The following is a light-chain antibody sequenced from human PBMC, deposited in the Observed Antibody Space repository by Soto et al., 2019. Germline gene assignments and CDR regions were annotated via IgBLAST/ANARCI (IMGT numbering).Light chain of an antibody. Sequence: DIVMTQSPDSLAVSLGERATINCKSSQSVLYSSKNKNYLAWYQQKPGQPPKLLIYWASTREPGVPDRFSGSGSETDFTLTISSLQAEDVAVYYCHQSCSTPLTFGGGNKVEIK. V-gene: IGKV4-1*01. CDR2: WAS. CDR1: QSVLYSSKNKNY. CDR3: HQSCSTPLT. J-gene: IGKJ4*01.